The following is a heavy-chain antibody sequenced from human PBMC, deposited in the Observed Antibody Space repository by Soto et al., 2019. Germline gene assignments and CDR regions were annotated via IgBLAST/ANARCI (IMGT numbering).Heavy chain of an antibody. J-gene: IGHJ4*02. CDR2: IKSKSDGETA. CDR1: GLTFSNVW. Sequence: PGGSLRLSCAASGLTFSNVWMTWVRQAPGKGLEWVGRIKSKSDGETADVAAPVKARFTISREDSKNTVFLEMNSLKSEDTALYYCAITAMINRDSSTIFHYCGRGTKVTVSS. CDR3: AITAMINRDSSTIFHY. D-gene: IGHD5-18*01. V-gene: IGHV3-15*01.